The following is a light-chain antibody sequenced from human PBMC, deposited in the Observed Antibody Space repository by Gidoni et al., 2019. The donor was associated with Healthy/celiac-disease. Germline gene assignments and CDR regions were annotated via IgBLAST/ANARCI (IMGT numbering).Light chain of an antibody. CDR1: QSLLHSNGYNY. CDR3: MQALQTPPG. V-gene: IGKV2-28*01. CDR2: LGS. J-gene: IGKJ4*01. Sequence: DIVMTQSPLSLPVTTGEPASISCRSSQSLLHSNGYNYLDWYLQKPGQSPQLLIYLGSNRASGVPDRFSGSGSGTDFTLKISRVEAEDVGVYYCMQALQTPPGFGGGTKVEIK.